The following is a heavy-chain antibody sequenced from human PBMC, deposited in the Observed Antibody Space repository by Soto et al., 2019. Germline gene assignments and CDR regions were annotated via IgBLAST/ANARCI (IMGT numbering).Heavy chain of an antibody. CDR2: IHPSGGI. CDR3: ARGVDYSKAGAY. V-gene: IGHV4-34*01. Sequence: QVQLQQWGAGLLKPSDTLSLTCDVYDGSFSDTYWSWTRQPPGKGLEWIGEIHPSGGISYNPSLTSRVTISVDMSRNQFSLKLTSVTAADTAVYYYARGVDYSKAGAYWGQGTLVTVSS. D-gene: IGHD4-4*01. CDR1: DGSFSDTY. J-gene: IGHJ4*02.